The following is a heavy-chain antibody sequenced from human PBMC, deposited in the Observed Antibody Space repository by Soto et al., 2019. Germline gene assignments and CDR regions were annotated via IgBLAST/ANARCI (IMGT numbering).Heavy chain of an antibody. V-gene: IGHV1-18*01. D-gene: IGHD5-18*01. J-gene: IGHJ3*01. CDR1: GYNFRNFG. CDR3: AREGYSSGFDTFDF. CDR2: ISGYNGRT. Sequence: ASVKVSCKASGYNFRNFGITWVRQASGLGLEWLGWISGYNGRTSSARNFRDRVVLTTDTATNTAYMELRSLTSDDTAIYYCAREGYSSGFDTFDFWGQGTKVTVSS.